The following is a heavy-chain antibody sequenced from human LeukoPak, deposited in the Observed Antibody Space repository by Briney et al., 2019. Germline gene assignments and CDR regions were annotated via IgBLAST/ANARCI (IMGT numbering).Heavy chain of an antibody. J-gene: IGHJ6*02. CDR2: ISSSSSYI. Sequence: GGSLRLSCAASGFTFSSYSMTWVRQAPGKGLEWVSSISSSSSYIYYADSVKGRFTISRDSAKNSLYLQMNSLRAEDTAVYYCARDLHDFWSGYYTPYYGMDVWGQGTTVTVSS. D-gene: IGHD3-3*01. CDR1: GFTFSSYS. CDR3: ARDLHDFWSGYYTPYYGMDV. V-gene: IGHV3-21*01.